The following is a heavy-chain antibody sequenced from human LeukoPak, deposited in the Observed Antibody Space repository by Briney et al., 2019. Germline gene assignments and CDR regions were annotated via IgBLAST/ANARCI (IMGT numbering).Heavy chain of an antibody. D-gene: IGHD4-17*01. V-gene: IGHV4-38-2*02. CDR2: IYYSGST. J-gene: IGHJ6*03. CDR3: ARARGDYVWYYYYYMDV. CDR1: GYSISSGYY. Sequence: SETLSLTCTVSGYSISSGYYWGWIRQPPGKGLEWIGSIYYSGSTYYNPSLKSRVTISVDTSKNQFSLKLSSVTAADTAVYYCARARGDYVWYYYYYMDVWGKGTTVTVSS.